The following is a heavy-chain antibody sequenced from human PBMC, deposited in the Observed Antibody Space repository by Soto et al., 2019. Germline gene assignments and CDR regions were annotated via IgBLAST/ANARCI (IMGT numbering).Heavy chain of an antibody. D-gene: IGHD6-6*01. CDR2: IYWNDDK. CDR1: GFSLSTSGVG. J-gene: IGHJ5*02. Sequence: VSGPTLVNPTQTLTLTCTFSGFSLSTSGVGVGWIRQPPGKAPEWLALIYWNDDKRYSPSLKSRLTITKDTSKNQVVLTMTNMDPVDTATYYCALKRGAARPWYWFDPWGQGTLVTVSS. CDR3: ALKRGAARPWYWFDP. V-gene: IGHV2-5*01.